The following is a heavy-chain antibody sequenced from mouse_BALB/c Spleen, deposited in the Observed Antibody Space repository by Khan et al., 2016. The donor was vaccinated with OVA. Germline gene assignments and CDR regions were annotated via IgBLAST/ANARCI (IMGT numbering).Heavy chain of an antibody. D-gene: IGHD2-2*01. Sequence: EVQLQESGPGLVKPSQSLSLTCTVTGYSITSDFAWNWVRQFPGNKLEWMGYISFSGSTSYGPSPKSRLSITRDTSKNQFFLQLSSVTTEDTASYYCIRSVYYAYAYAMDYWGQGTSVTVSS. V-gene: IGHV3-2*02. CDR2: ISFSGST. CDR3: IRSVYYAYAYAMDY. J-gene: IGHJ4*01. CDR1: GYSITSDFA.